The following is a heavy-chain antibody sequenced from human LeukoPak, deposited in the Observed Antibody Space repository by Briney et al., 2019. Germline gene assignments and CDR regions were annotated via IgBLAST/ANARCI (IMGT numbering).Heavy chain of an antibody. Sequence: GGSLRLSCAASGFTFRDYWMTWVRQAPGKGLEWVANIQHDGSEKYYVDSVKGRFTISRDNSKNTLYLQMNSLRAEDTAVYYCAKDLIAAASTGLFRPWGQGTLVTVSS. V-gene: IGHV3-7*01. CDR2: IQHDGSEK. J-gene: IGHJ5*02. CDR3: AKDLIAAASTGLFRP. CDR1: GFTFRDYW. D-gene: IGHD6-13*01.